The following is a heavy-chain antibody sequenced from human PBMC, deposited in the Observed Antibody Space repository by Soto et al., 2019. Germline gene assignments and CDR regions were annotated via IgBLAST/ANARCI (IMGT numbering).Heavy chain of an antibody. J-gene: IGHJ5*02. CDR1: GYTFTSYG. V-gene: IGHV1-18*01. CDR3: ARDVRYYDFWSGDP. CDR2: ISAYNGNT. D-gene: IGHD3-3*01. Sequence: ASVKVSCKVSGYTFTSYGISWVRQAPGQGLEWMGWISAYNGNTNYAQKLQGRVTMTTDTSTSTAYMELRSLRSDDTAVYYCARDVRYYDFWSGDPWGQGTLVTVSS.